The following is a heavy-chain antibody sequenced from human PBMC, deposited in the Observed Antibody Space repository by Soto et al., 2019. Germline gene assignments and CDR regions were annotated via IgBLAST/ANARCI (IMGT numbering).Heavy chain of an antibody. Sequence: ETQSLTCPVSGGSLSSYYWSWIRQPPGKGLEWIGYIYYSGSTNYNPSLKSRVTISVDTSKNQFSLKLSSVTAADTAVYYCARGDGSYSTYWGQGTLVTVSS. CDR2: IYYSGST. D-gene: IGHD1-26*01. J-gene: IGHJ4*02. CDR1: GGSLSSYY. CDR3: ARGDGSYSTY. V-gene: IGHV4-59*01.